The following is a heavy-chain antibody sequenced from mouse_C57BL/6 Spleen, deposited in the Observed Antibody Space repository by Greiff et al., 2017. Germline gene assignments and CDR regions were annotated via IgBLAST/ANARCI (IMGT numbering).Heavy chain of an antibody. J-gene: IGHJ2*01. CDR2: IYPGGGST. V-gene: IGHV1-63*01. Sequence: QVQLQQSGAELVRPGTSVKMSCKASGYTFTNYWIGWAKQRPGHGLEWIGDIYPGGGSTNYHEKFKGKATLTADKSSSTAYMQFSSLTSEDSAIYYCAIYDGYFGYWGQGTTLTVSS. CDR3: AIYDGYFGY. D-gene: IGHD2-3*01. CDR1: GYTFTNYW.